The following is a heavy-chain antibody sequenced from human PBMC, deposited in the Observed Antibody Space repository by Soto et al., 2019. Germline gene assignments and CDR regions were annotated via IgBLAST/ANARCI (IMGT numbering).Heavy chain of an antibody. D-gene: IGHD6-25*01. J-gene: IGHJ4*02. CDR2: IYSDGRT. CDR3: ALCSGCYGQCYFDC. V-gene: IGHV3-53*02. CDR1: VFIVSASY. Sequence: DVQLVETGGGLIQPGGSLRLSCATTVFIVSASYMSWLRQAPGKGLEWVSVIYSDGRTYYADSVKGRFTISIDNSKNTLYLQMNSLSAEDTAVYYCALCSGCYGQCYFDCWGQGTLVTVSS.